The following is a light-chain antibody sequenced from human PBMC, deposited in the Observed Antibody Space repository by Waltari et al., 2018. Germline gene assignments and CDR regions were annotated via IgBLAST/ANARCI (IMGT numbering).Light chain of an antibody. Sequence: EIVLTQSPGTASLSPGERVTLSCRASQTFGSSSLAWYQQKPGKAPRLVISRASRRATGIPDRFSGSGSGTDFSLTISRLEPEDFAVYYCQQHGTLPATFGQGTKVEIK. CDR2: RAS. J-gene: IGKJ1*01. CDR3: QQHGTLPAT. CDR1: QTFGSSS. V-gene: IGKV3-20*01.